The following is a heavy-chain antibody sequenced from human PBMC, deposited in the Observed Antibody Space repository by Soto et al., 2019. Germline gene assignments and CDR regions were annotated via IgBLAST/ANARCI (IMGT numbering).Heavy chain of an antibody. Sequence: QVQLVQSGAEVKKPGASVKVSCKASGYTFTSYGISWVRQAPGQGLEWMGWISAYNGNTNDSQKLQGRVTMPTDTSTSTAYMELRSLRCDDTAVYYCARDSKFSDILTGYLPAEYFQQWGQGTLVTVSS. D-gene: IGHD3-9*01. J-gene: IGHJ1*01. V-gene: IGHV1-18*04. CDR1: GYTFTSYG. CDR3: ARDSKFSDILTGYLPAEYFQQ. CDR2: ISAYNGNT.